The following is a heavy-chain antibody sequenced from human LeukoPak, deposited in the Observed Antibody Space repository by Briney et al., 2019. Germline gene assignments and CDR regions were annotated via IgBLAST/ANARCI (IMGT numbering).Heavy chain of an antibody. CDR3: AKDLWFGELLFPNDY. CDR2: IRYDGSNK. V-gene: IGHV3-30*02. Sequence: GGSLRLSCAASGFTFSSYGMHWVRQAPGKGLEWVAFIRYDGSNKYYADSVKGRFTISRDNSKNTLYLQMNSLRAEDTAVYYCAKDLWFGELLFPNDYWGRGTLVTVSS. D-gene: IGHD3-10*01. CDR1: GFTFSSYG. J-gene: IGHJ4*02.